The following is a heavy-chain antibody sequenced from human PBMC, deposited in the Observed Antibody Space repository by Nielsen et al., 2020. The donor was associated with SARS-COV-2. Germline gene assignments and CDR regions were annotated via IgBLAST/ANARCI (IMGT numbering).Heavy chain of an antibody. V-gene: IGHV3-21*01. CDR3: ASYLLANDY. Sequence: VRQAPGKGLEWVSSISSSSSYIYYADSVKGRFTISRDNAKNSLYLQMNSLRAEDTAVYYCASYLLANDYWGQGTLVTVSS. CDR2: ISSSSSYI. J-gene: IGHJ4*02.